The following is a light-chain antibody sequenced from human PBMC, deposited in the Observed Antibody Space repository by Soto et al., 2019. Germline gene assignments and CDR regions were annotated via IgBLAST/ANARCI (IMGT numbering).Light chain of an antibody. CDR3: QQRSNWPIT. V-gene: IGKV3D-20*02. J-gene: IGKJ5*01. CDR1: QSVTSNY. Sequence: IVLTQSPVSLSFSPCEIATLSCSSSQSVTSNYLAWYQQKPGQAPRLLIFGASIRDTGVPDRISGSGSWTDFTLTISRLEPEDFAVYYCQQRSNWPITFGQGTRLEIK. CDR2: GAS.